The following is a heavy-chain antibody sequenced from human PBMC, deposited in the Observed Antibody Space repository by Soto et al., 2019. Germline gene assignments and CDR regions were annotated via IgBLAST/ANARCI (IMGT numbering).Heavy chain of an antibody. Sequence: KTSETLCITCAFYVGSFNVYYWSGIRQPPGKGLEWIGEISHSGSTNYNPSLKSRVTISVDTSKNQFSLKLSSVTAADTAVYYCAEGYSIYGMDVWGQGTTVTVSS. J-gene: IGHJ6*02. CDR2: ISHSGST. CDR1: VGSFNVYY. V-gene: IGHV4-34*01. CDR3: AEGYSIYGMDV. D-gene: IGHD6-13*01.